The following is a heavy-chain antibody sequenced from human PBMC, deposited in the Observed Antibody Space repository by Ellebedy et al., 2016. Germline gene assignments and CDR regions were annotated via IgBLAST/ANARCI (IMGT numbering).Heavy chain of an antibody. Sequence: GESLKISCAASGFTFSDYYMSWIRQAPGKGLEWVSYISSSGSTIYFADSVKGRFTISRDNAKNSLYLQMNSLRAEDTAVYYCARVPITIVLQWYYMDVWGKGTTVTVSS. D-gene: IGHD3-3*01. CDR1: GFTFSDYY. CDR3: ARVPITIVLQWYYMDV. CDR2: ISSSGSTI. V-gene: IGHV3-11*01. J-gene: IGHJ6*03.